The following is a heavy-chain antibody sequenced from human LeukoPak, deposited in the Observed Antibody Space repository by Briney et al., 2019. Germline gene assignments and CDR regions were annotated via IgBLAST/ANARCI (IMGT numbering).Heavy chain of an antibody. CDR3: AKDSVWGYYDSSGPPGP. CDR2: IRYDGSNK. Sequence: GGSLRLSCAASGFTFSSYAMSWVRQAPGKGLEWVAFIRYDGSNKYYADSVKGRFTISRDNSKNTLYLQMNSLRAEDTAVYYCAKDSVWGYYDSSGPPGPWGQGILVTVSS. D-gene: IGHD3-22*01. J-gene: IGHJ5*02. CDR1: GFTFSSYA. V-gene: IGHV3-30*02.